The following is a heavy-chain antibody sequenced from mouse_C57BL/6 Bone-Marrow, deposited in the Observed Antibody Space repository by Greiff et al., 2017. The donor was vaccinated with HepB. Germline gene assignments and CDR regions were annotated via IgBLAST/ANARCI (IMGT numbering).Heavy chain of an antibody. Sequence: QVQLQQSGAELVKPGASVKLSCKASGYTFTEYTIHWVKQRSGQGLEWIGWFYPGSGSMKYNEKFKDKATLTADKSSSTVYMELSRLTSEDSAVYFCARHEETWLRLRGAWCAYWGQGTLVTVSA. CDR1: GYTFTEYT. CDR3: ARHEETWLRLRGAWCAY. V-gene: IGHV1-62-2*01. CDR2: FYPGSGSM. J-gene: IGHJ3*01. D-gene: IGHD3-2*02.